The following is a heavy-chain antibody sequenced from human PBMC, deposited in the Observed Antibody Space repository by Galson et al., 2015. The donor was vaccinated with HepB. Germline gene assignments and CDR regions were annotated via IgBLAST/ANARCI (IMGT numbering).Heavy chain of an antibody. V-gene: IGHV5-10-1*01. CDR2: IDPSDSYV. CDR1: GYSFTTYW. D-gene: IGHD3-16*01. CDR3: ARHHTYDYVLGSPLYYFDY. Sequence: QSGAEVKKPGESLKISCKGSGYSFTTYWISWVRQMPGKGLEWMGRIDPSDSYVDYSPSFQGQVTISTDKSVSSAYLQWSSLKTSDTAIYYCARHHTYDYVLGSPLYYFDYWGRGTLVTVSS. J-gene: IGHJ4*01.